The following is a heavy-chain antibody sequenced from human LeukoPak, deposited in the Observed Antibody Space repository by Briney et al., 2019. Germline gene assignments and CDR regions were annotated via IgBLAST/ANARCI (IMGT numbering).Heavy chain of an antibody. V-gene: IGHV1-18*01. Sequence: ASVKVSCKASGYTFTSYGISWVRQAPGQGLEWMGWISAYNGNTNYAQKLQGRVTMTTDTSTSTAYMGLRSLRSDDTAVYYCARGRRQLVLIPFDYWGQGTLVTVSS. D-gene: IGHD6-6*01. CDR1: GYTFTSYG. CDR2: ISAYNGNT. J-gene: IGHJ4*02. CDR3: ARGRRQLVLIPFDY.